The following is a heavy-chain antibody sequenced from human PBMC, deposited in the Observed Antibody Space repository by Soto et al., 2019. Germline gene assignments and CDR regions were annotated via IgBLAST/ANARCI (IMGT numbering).Heavy chain of an antibody. CDR1: GGSISSYY. D-gene: IGHD6-13*01. CDR2: IYYSGST. J-gene: IGHJ6*02. V-gene: IGHV4-59*01. Sequence: SETLSLTCTVSGGSISSYYWSWIRQPPGKGLEWIGYIYYSGSTNYNPSLKSRVTISVDTSKNQFSLKLSSVTAADTAVYYCAXGLYSSSWTLRDYYGMDVWGQGTTVTVS. CDR3: AXGLYSSSWTLRDYYGMDV.